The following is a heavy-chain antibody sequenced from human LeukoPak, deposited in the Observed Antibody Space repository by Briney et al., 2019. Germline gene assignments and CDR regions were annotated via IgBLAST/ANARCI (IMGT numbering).Heavy chain of an antibody. CDR1: GFTFSSYG. V-gene: IGHV3-33*03. J-gene: IGHJ4*02. D-gene: IGHD5-24*01. Sequence: PGRSLRLSCAASGFTFSSYGMHWVRQAPGKGLEWVAVIWYDGSQRHYADSVKGRFTISRDKSKNTVYLQMNSLRAEDTAVYYCAKERGYGYNHIDYWGQGTLVTVSS. CDR3: AKERGYGYNHIDY. CDR2: IWYDGSQR.